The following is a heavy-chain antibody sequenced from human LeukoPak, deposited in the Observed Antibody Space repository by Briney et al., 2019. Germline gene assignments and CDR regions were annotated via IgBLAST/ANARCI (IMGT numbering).Heavy chain of an antibody. CDR2: INPNSGGT. J-gene: IGHJ3*02. V-gene: IGHV1-2*02. D-gene: IGHD1-7*01. Sequence: ASVKVSCKASGYTFTGYYMHWVRQAPGQGLEWMGWINPNSGGTNYAQKFQGRVTMTRDRSISTAYMELSRLRSDDTAVYDCARDEWNYQDAFDIWGQGTMVTVSS. CDR1: GYTFTGYY. CDR3: ARDEWNYQDAFDI.